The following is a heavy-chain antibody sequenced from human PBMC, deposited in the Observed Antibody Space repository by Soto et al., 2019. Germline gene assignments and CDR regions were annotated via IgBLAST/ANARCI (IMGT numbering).Heavy chain of an antibody. Sequence: EVQVLESGGGLVQPGGSLRLSCAASGFTFSSYAMSWVRQAPGKGLEWVSAISGSGGSTYYADSVKGRFTISRDNSKNTLYLQVTSLTAEDTAVYLCAKAIRAYSYGWEAVDIWGQGTMVTVSS. D-gene: IGHD5-18*01. V-gene: IGHV3-23*01. CDR2: ISGSGGST. CDR3: AKAIRAYSYGWEAVDI. CDR1: GFTFSSYA. J-gene: IGHJ3*02.